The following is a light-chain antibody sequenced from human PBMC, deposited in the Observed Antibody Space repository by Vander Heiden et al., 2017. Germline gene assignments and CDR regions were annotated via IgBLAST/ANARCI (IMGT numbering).Light chain of an antibody. CDR3: QAWDSSTVV. J-gene: IGLJ2*01. V-gene: IGLV3-1*01. CDR2: QDS. CDR1: KSGDKY. Sequence: SYDLTQPPSVSVSPRQTASITCSGDKSGDKYACWYQQKPGQSPVLVIYQDSKRPSGIPELFSGSNSGNTATLTISGTQAMDEADYYCQAWDSSTVVFGGGTKLTVL.